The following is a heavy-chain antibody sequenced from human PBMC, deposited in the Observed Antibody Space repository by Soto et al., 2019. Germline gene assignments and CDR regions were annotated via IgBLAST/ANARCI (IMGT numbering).Heavy chain of an antibody. CDR2: ISGSGGST. D-gene: IGHD2-15*01. CDR1: GFTFSSYA. J-gene: IGHJ4*02. CDR3: AKDLGEVVVVVAATHSEISFDY. Sequence: GGSLRLSCAASGFTFSSYAMSWVRQAPGKGLEWVSAISGSGGSTYYADSVKGRFTISRDNSKNTLYLQMNSLRAEDTAVYYCAKDLGEVVVVVAATHSEISFDYWGQGTLVTVSS. V-gene: IGHV3-23*01.